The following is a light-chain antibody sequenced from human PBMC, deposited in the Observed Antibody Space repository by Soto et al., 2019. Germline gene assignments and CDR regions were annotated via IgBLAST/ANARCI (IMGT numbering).Light chain of an antibody. J-gene: IGKJ4*01. CDR3: QQYNNWPLN. Sequence: EIVMTQSPATLSVSPGERATLSCRASHSFSSNVAWYQQKPGQAPRLLIYGASTRATGVPVRFSGSSSGTEVTLTISNLQSEDCAVYYCQQYNNWPLNFGGGTKVESK. CDR2: GAS. CDR1: HSFSSN. V-gene: IGKV3-15*01.